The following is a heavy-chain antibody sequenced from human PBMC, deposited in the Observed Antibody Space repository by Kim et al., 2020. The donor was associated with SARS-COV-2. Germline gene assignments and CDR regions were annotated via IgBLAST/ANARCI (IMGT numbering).Heavy chain of an antibody. CDR3: ARRFGAARRSGGPDY. Sequence: GGSLRLSCAASGFTFSSYWMSWVRQAPGKGLEWVANIKQDGSEKYYVDSVKGRFTISRDNAKNSLYLQMNSLRAEDTAVYYCARRFGAARRSGGPDYWGQGTLVTVSS. D-gene: IGHD3-10*01. CDR1: GFTFSSYW. V-gene: IGHV3-7*03. J-gene: IGHJ4*02. CDR2: IKQDGSEK.